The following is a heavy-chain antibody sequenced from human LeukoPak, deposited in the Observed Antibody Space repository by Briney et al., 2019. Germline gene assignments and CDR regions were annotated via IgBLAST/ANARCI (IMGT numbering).Heavy chain of an antibody. J-gene: IGHJ4*02. Sequence: GRSLRLSCAASGFTFSDYTMHGVRQAPGKGLEWVAVISYEGSNKYYADSVKGRFTISRDNTKNPLYLQMNSLRAEDTAVYYCARDSASGTGSFDYWGQGNLVIVSS. V-gene: IGHV3-30-3*01. CDR2: ISYEGSNK. CDR3: ARDSASGTGSFDY. D-gene: IGHD6-13*01. CDR1: GFTFSDYT.